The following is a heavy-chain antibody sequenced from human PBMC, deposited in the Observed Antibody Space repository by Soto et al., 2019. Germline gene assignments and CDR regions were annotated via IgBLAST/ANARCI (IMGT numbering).Heavy chain of an antibody. V-gene: IGHV1-8*01. CDR1: GYTFTRYD. Sequence: QVQLVQSGAAVKKPGASVKVSCKASGYTFTRYDINWVRQAPGQGLEWMGWTNPKSGFTGSAQKFKGRIPLARDASITAAYMELNSLRSEDTAVYYCARTDGDLDYWGQGTLLTVSS. D-gene: IGHD4-17*01. J-gene: IGHJ4*02. CDR3: ARTDGDLDY. CDR2: TNPKSGFT.